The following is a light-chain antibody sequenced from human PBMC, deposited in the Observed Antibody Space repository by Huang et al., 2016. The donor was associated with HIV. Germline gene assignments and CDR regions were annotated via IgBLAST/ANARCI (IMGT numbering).Light chain of an antibody. CDR2: HIA. CDR3: QQAASFPST. Sequence: DIQMTQSPSSVSAYVGDRVTITCRASQYLSSFLAWYQQKPGKAPKLLMYHIATLRSGVPSRFSGSGSGTNFSLTITNLQPEDFGTYYCQQAASFPSTFGQGTRLEIK. CDR1: QYLSSF. J-gene: IGKJ5*01. V-gene: IGKV1-12*01.